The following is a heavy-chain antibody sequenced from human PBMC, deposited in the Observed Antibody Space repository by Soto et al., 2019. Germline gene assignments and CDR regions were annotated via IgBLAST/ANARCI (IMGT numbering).Heavy chain of an antibody. CDR2: ISTNTDNR. CDR1: GYTFTNHG. V-gene: IGHV1-18*01. Sequence: ASVKVSCKASGYTFTNHGVTWVRQAPGQGLEWMGWISTNTDNRNYAQKFQGRVTMTRDTSTTSAYMELGSLRPDDTAVYYCARGSLTGFDPWGQGTLVTVSS. CDR3: ARGSLTGFDP. J-gene: IGHJ5*02. D-gene: IGHD3-9*01.